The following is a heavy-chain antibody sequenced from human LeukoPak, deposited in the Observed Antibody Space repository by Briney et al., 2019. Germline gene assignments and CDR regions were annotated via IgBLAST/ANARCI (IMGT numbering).Heavy chain of an antibody. V-gene: IGHV4-34*01. CDR2: INHSGST. Sequence: PSETPSLTCAVYGGSFSGYYWSWIRQPPGKGLEWIGEINHSGSTNYNPSLKSRVTISVDTSKNQFSLKLSSVTAADTAVYYCARGSPYDYVWGSYRYTPDAFDIWGQGTMVTVSS. D-gene: IGHD3-16*02. CDR3: ARGSPYDYVWGSYRYTPDAFDI. J-gene: IGHJ3*02. CDR1: GGSFSGYY.